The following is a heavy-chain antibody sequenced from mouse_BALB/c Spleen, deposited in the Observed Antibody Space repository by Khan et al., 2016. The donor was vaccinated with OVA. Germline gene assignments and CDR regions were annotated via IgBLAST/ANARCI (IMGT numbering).Heavy chain of an antibody. CDR2: ISYSGST. Sequence: EVQLQESGPGLVKPSQSLSLTCTVTGYSITTNYAWDWLRQFPGNKLEWMGYISYSGSTSYNPSLKSRISITRDTSKNQFFLQLNSVTTEDTATYYCARKKYYGYAGDYWGQGTSVTVSS. V-gene: IGHV3-2*02. CDR3: ARKKYYGYAGDY. CDR1: GYSITTNYA. D-gene: IGHD1-1*01. J-gene: IGHJ4*01.